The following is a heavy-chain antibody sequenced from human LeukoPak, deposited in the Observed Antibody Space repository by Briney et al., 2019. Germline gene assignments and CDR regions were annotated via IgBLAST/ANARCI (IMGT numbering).Heavy chain of an antibody. CDR2: IYYSGST. Sequence: SETLSLTCTVSGGSISSSSYYWGWIRQPPGKGLEWIGSIYYSGSTYYNPSLKSRVTISVDTSKNQFSLKLSSVTAADTAVYYCARAVTSTPLYYYYYMDVWGKGTTVTVSS. J-gene: IGHJ6*03. CDR1: GGSISSSSYY. CDR3: ARAVTSTPLYYYYYMDV. V-gene: IGHV4-39*07. D-gene: IGHD4-17*01.